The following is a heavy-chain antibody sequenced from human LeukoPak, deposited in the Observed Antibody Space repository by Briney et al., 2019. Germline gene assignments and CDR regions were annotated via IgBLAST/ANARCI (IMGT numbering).Heavy chain of an antibody. D-gene: IGHD3-22*01. CDR2: IKSKTDGGTT. CDR3: TTDLYYYDSSGYPDDAFDI. V-gene: IGHV3-15*01. Sequence: GGSLRLSCAASGFTFSNAWMSWVRQAPGKGLEWVGRIKSKTDGGTTDYAAPVKGRFTISRDDSKNTLYLQMNSLKTEDTAVYYCTTDLYYYDSSGYPDDAFDIWGQGTTVTVSS. CDR1: GFTFSNAW. J-gene: IGHJ3*02.